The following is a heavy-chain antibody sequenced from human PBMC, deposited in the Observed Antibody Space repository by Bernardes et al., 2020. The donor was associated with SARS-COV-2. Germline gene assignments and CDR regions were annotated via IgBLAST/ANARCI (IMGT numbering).Heavy chain of an antibody. V-gene: IGHV3-48*01. CDR2: ISSSSTTI. CDR3: ARGPATYYYGMDV. CDR1: GFTFSSYS. J-gene: IGHJ6*02. D-gene: IGHD1-26*01. Sequence: GGSLRLSCAASGFTFSSYSMNWVRQAPGKGLEWLSYISSSSTTIHYVDSVKGRFTISRDNAENSLHLQMNSLRAEDTAMYYCARGPATYYYGMDVWGQGTTVTVSS.